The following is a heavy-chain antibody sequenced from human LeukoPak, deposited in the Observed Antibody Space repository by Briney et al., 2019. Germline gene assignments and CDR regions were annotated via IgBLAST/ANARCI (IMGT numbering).Heavy chain of an antibody. CDR3: ARSYSSGWQFFDY. V-gene: IGHV3-48*02. CDR1: GFTFSSYS. J-gene: IGHJ4*02. D-gene: IGHD6-19*01. CDR2: INSDSTNI. Sequence: PGGSLRLSCAASGFTFSSYSMNWVRQAPGEGLEWVSHINSDSTNIAYADSVKGRFTISRDNAKNSLYLQLNSLRDEDTAVYYCARSYSSGWQFFDYWGQGVLVTVSS.